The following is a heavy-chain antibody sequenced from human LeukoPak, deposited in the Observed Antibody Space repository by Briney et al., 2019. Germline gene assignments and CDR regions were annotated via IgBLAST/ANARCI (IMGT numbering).Heavy chain of an antibody. Sequence: GGSLRLSCAVSGFALSSYWMHWVRQVPGKGLVWVSRINSDGRSTSYADSVKGRFTISRDNAKNTLYLQMNSLRAEDSAVYYWAKCRGGGGEYGHFDLWGRGILVSVSS. J-gene: IGHJ2*01. D-gene: IGHD2-15*01. CDR2: INSDGRST. CDR3: AKCRGGGGEYGHFDL. CDR1: GFALSSYW. V-gene: IGHV3-74*01.